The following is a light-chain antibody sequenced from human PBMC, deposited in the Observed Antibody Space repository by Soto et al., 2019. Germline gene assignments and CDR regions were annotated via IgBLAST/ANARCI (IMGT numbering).Light chain of an antibody. CDR2: AAS. CDR3: QQSYSTPYT. J-gene: IGKJ2*01. Sequence: DIQMTQSPSSLSASVGDRVTITCRASQSIRNYLNWYQEKPGKAPKLLIYAASSLQSGVPSRFSGSGSGTEFTLTISSLQPEDFATYYCQQSYSTPYTFGQGTKLEIK. V-gene: IGKV1-39*01. CDR1: QSIRNY.